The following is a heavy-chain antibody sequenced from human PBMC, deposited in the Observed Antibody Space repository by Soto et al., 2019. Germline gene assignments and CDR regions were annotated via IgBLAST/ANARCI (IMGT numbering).Heavy chain of an antibody. CDR2: ISYDGSNK. CDR1: GFTFSSYG. J-gene: IGHJ5*02. Sequence: QVQLVESGGGAVQPGRSLRLSCAASGFTFSSYGMHWVRQAPGKGLEWVALISYDGSNKYHGDSVKGRFTISRDNSKNTLYLQMNSLRAEDTAVYYCAKDRWGDILSGTYRGGWFDPWGQGTVVTVSS. D-gene: IGHD3-9*01. V-gene: IGHV3-30*18. CDR3: AKDRWGDILSGTYRGGWFDP.